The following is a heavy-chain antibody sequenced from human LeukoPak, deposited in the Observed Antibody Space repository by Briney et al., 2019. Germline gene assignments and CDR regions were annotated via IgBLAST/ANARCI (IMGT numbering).Heavy chain of an antibody. D-gene: IGHD3-22*01. CDR3: AKGLYYYDSSGYPN. CDR2: IRSKAYGGTT. CDR1: GFTFGEYA. V-gene: IGHV3-49*04. J-gene: IGHJ4*02. Sequence: PGGSLRLSCTASGFTFGEYAMSWVRQASGKGLEWVGFIRSKAYGGTTEYAASVKGRFTISRDNSKNTLYLQMNSLRAEDTAVYYCAKGLYYYDSSGYPNWGQGTLVTVSS.